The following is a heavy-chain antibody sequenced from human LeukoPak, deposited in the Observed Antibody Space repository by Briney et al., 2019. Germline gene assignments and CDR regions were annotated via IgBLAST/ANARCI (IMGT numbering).Heavy chain of an antibody. J-gene: IGHJ6*03. V-gene: IGHV1-69*05. CDR3: AVGEPETYYYYMDV. Sequence: SVKVSCKASGGTFSSYATSWVRQAPGQGLEWMGGIIPIFGTANYAQKFQGRVTITTDESTSTAYMELSSLRSEDTAVYYCAVGEPETYYYYMDVWGKETTVTVSS. D-gene: IGHD4-17*01. CDR1: GGTFSSYA. CDR2: IIPIFGTA.